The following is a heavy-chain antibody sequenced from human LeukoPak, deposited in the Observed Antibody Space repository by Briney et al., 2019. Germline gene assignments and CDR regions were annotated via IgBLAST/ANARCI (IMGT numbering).Heavy chain of an antibody. J-gene: IGHJ6*03. D-gene: IGHD3-10*01. V-gene: IGHV1-46*01. CDR2: INPSGGST. CDR3: ARDPSPHYYGSGSYYNTHYYYYYMDV. CDR1: GYTFTSYY. Sequence: ASVKVSCKASGYTFTSYYMHWVRQAPGQGLEWMGIINPSGGSTSYAQKFQGRVTMTRDMSTSTVYMELSRLRSDDTAVYYCARDPSPHYYGSGSYYNTHYYYYYMDVWGKGTTVTISS.